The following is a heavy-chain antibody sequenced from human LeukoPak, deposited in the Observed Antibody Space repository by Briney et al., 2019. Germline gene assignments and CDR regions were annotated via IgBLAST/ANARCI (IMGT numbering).Heavy chain of an antibody. CDR2: IVVGSGNT. CDR3: AAVPNANAWYWDDAFDI. Sequence: HEASVKVSCKASGFTFTTSAVQWVRQARGQRLEWVGRIVVGSGNTHHAQKFQGRLTITRDISTSTAYMELSSLTSDDTAVYYCAAVPNANAWYWDDAFDIWGQGTMVTVST. V-gene: IGHV1-58*01. J-gene: IGHJ3*02. D-gene: IGHD2-8*02. CDR1: GFTFTTSA.